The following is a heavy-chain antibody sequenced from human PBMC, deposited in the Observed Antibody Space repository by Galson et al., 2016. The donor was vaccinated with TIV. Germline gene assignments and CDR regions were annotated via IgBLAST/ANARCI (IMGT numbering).Heavy chain of an antibody. CDR1: GYSFTNYW. V-gene: IGHV5-51*01. CDR3: ARHGWTVATSSPFDL. D-gene: IGHD5-12*01. CDR2: IYPGDSGT. J-gene: IGHJ4*02. Sequence: QSGAEVKKPGESLKISCKGSGYSFTNYWVGWVRQMPGKGLEWMGIIYPGDSGTRYSPSFQGQVTISADKSIHTAYLQWSSLKASDTAIYYCARHGWTVATSSPFDLWGQGTLVTVSS.